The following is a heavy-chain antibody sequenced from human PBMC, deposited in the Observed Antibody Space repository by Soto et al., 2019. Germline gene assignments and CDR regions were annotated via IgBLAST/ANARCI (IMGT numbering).Heavy chain of an antibody. J-gene: IGHJ4*02. CDR3: ARCSEYYYDSSGYYYPFDY. D-gene: IGHD3-22*01. CDR1: GGSISSSNW. CDR2: IYHSGST. Sequence: QVQLQESGPGLVKHSGTLSLTCAVSGGSISSSNWWSWVRQPPGKGLEWIGEIYHSGSTNYNPSLKSRVTISVDKSKNQFSLKLSSVTAADTAVYYCARCSEYYYDSSGYYYPFDYWGQGTLVTVSS. V-gene: IGHV4-4*02.